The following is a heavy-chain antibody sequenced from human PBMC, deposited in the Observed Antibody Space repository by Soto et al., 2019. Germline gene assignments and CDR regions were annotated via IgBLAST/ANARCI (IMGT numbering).Heavy chain of an antibody. CDR1: GGTFSSYA. D-gene: IGHD6-19*01. CDR3: ARDRRYSSGPNWFDP. Sequence: SVKVSCKASGGTFSSYAISWVRQAPGQGLEWMGGIIPIFGTANYAQKFQGRVTITADESTSTAYMELSSLRSEDTAVYYCARDRRYSSGPNWFDPWGQGTLVTVSS. V-gene: IGHV1-69*13. J-gene: IGHJ5*02. CDR2: IIPIFGTA.